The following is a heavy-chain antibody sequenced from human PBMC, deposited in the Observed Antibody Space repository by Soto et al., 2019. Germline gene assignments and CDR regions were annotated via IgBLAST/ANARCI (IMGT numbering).Heavy chain of an antibody. CDR3: ARDSHAGGLFDY. CDR1: GGPFSSYA. Sequence: ASVKVSCKASGGPFSSYAISWVRQAPGQGLEWMGGIIPILGTANYAQKFQGRVTITADESTSTAYMELSSLRSEDTAVYYCARDSHAGGLFDYWGQGTLVTVSS. J-gene: IGHJ4*02. D-gene: IGHD3-10*01. V-gene: IGHV1-69*13. CDR2: IIPILGTA.